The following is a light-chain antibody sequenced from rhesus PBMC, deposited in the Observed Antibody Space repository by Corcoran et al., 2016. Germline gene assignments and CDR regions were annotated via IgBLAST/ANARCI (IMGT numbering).Light chain of an antibody. CDR3: TQYSSRPYS. CDR1: QGISSW. V-gene: IGKV1-22*01. CDR2: KAS. J-gene: IGKJ2*01. Sequence: DIQMTQSPSFLSASVGDTVTITCRASQGISSWLAWYQQKPGKAPKLLCYKASSLQSGVPSRFSGNGSGTDFTLTISSRQSEDFATYYCTQYSSRPYSFGQGTKVGIK.